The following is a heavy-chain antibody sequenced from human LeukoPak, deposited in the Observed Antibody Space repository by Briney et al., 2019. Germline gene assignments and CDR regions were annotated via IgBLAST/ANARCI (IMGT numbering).Heavy chain of an antibody. V-gene: IGHV1-18*01. D-gene: IGHD1-1*01. CDR3: AREACAHCTIDY. Sequence: GASVKVSCKTSGYTFPTYGITWVRQAPGQGLEWMGWISAYNGYTNLAQNLRGRVTLTTNRSTTTAYMELTSLTSDDTAIYYCAREACAHCTIDYWGQGTLVTVSS. CDR2: ISAYNGYT. J-gene: IGHJ4*02. CDR1: GYTFPTYG.